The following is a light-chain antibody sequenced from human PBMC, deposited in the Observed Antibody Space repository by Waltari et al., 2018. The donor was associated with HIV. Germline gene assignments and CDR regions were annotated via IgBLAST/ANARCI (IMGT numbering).Light chain of an antibody. Sequence: QSVLTQPPSVSGAPGQRVTISCTGRSSNIGAGDAVHWYQQLPETAPKLLIYGNSNRPSGVPDRFSGSKSGTSASLAITGLQAEDEADYYCQSYDSSLSVHVVFGGGTKLTVL. V-gene: IGLV1-40*01. J-gene: IGLJ2*01. CDR3: QSYDSSLSVHVV. CDR2: GNS. CDR1: SSNIGAGDA.